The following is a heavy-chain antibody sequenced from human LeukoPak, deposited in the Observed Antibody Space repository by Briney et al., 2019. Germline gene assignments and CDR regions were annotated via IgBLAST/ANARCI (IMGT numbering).Heavy chain of an antibody. J-gene: IGHJ4*02. D-gene: IGHD5-12*01. V-gene: IGHV4-59*08. CDR1: GGSISSYY. Sequence: SETLSLTCTVSGGSISSYYWSWIRQPPGKGLEWIGYIYYSGSTNYNPSLKSRVTISVDTSKNQFSLKLSSVTAADTAVYYCARQGYSGYDDYWGQGTLVTVSS. CDR3: ARQGYSGYDDY. CDR2: IYYSGST.